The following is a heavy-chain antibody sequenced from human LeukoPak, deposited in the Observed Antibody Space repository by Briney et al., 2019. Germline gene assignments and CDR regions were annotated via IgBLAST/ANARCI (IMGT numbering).Heavy chain of an antibody. V-gene: IGHV4-39*01. J-gene: IGHJ4*02. D-gene: IGHD6-25*01. CDR1: GGSISIISSSTYY. CDR3: ARQLPTAAADTRGYFDY. CDR2: LYYGENS. Sequence: PSETLSLTCTVSGGSISIISSSTYYWGWIRQAPGKGLKWIGSLYYGENSHYNPSLKSRDTLSVDTSNNQFSLKLTSVTAADAAVYFCARQLPTAAADTRGYFDYWGQGTVVTVSS.